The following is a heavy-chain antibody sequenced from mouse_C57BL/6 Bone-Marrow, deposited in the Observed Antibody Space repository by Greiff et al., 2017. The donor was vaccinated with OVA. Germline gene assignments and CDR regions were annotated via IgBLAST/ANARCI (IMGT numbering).Heavy chain of an antibody. Sequence: QVQLQQSGAELVRPGASVTLSCKASGYTFTDYEMHWVKQTPVHGLEWIGAIDPETGGTAYNQKFKGKAILTADKSSSTAYMELRNLTSEDSAVYYCTSAREYGRSYVLDYWGQGTTLTVSS. CDR3: TSAREYGRSYVLDY. V-gene: IGHV1-15*01. J-gene: IGHJ2*01. D-gene: IGHD1-1*01. CDR2: IDPETGGT. CDR1: GYTFTDYE.